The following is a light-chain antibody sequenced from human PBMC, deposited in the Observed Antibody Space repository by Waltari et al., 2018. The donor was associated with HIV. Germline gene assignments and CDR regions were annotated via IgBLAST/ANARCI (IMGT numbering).Light chain of an antibody. CDR1: QTVLGN. CDR2: GAS. Sequence: EIVMTQSPATLSVSPGERASLTCRGSQTVLGNLAWYQQRPGQAPRLLVYGASASAAGVPARFTGSGSGTEFTLTISTMQSEDVAVYYCQQYNYWPPYTFGQGTKLEIK. J-gene: IGKJ2*01. V-gene: IGKV3-15*01. CDR3: QQYNYWPPYT.